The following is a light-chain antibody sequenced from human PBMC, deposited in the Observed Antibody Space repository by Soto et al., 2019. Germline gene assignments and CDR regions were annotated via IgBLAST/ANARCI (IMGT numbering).Light chain of an antibody. J-gene: IGLJ1*01. CDR2: DVS. CDR3: CSYAGSPYV. CDR1: SSDVGGYNY. Sequence: QSVLTQPRAVSGSPGQSVAISYTGTSSDVGGYNYVSWYQQHPGKAPKVMIYDVSKRPSGVPDRFSGSKSGNTASLTISGLQAEDEADYYCCSYAGSPYVFGPGTKVTVL. V-gene: IGLV2-11*01.